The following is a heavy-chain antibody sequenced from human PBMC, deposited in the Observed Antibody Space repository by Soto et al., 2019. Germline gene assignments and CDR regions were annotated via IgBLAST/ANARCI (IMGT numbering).Heavy chain of an antibody. D-gene: IGHD5-12*01. CDR2: IIPICGRT. J-gene: IGHJ4*02. V-gene: IGHV1-69*01. CDR3: ATRGTQGRWLEFADY. Sequence: QVQLVQSGAEVKRPGSSVKVSCEASGGTFSSLGFTWVRQAPGQGLEWMGGIIPICGRTTFAPKFLGRVTITADESTRTTYMELTALTSDDTAIYYCATRGTQGRWLEFADYWGQGTLVTVSS. CDR1: GGTFSSLG.